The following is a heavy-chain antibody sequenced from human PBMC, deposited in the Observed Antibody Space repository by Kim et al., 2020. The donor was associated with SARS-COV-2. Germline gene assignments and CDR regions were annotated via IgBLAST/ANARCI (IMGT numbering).Heavy chain of an antibody. CDR3: AREAVRGVTGTDY. J-gene: IGHJ4*02. Sequence: YNPSLKSRVTISVDTSKNQFSLKLNSVTAADTAVYYCAREAVRGVTGTDYWGQGTLVTVSS. D-gene: IGHD3-10*01. V-gene: IGHV4-39*02.